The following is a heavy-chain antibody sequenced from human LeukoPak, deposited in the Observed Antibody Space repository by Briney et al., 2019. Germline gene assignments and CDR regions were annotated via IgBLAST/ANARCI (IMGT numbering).Heavy chain of an antibody. D-gene: IGHD3-10*01. Sequence: ASVKVSCKASGYTFTTYAMSWVRQAPGQGLEWMGWINTNTGIPTYTQGFTGRFVFSLDTSVSTAYLQISSLKAEDTAVYYCTTDPSGPRLLWFGDPDGVYFDYWGQGTLVTVSS. J-gene: IGHJ4*02. CDR3: TTDPSGPRLLWFGDPDGVYFDY. CDR2: INTNTGIP. V-gene: IGHV7-4-1*02. CDR1: GYTFTTYA.